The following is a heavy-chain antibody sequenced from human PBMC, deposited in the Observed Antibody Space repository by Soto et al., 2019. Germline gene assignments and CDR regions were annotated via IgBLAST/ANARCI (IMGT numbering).Heavy chain of an antibody. CDR2: IYPGDHET. Sequence: GESLKISCQGSGYTFSNFWIGWVRQLPGQGLEWMGIIYPGDHETRYSPSFLGKVTISAEKSINTAYLQWSSLEASDSAFYFCARSTRSSPYFVVSCQGALVTFS. J-gene: IGHJ4*02. CDR1: GYTFSNFW. V-gene: IGHV5-51*01. D-gene: IGHD6-13*01. CDR3: ARSTRSSPYFVV.